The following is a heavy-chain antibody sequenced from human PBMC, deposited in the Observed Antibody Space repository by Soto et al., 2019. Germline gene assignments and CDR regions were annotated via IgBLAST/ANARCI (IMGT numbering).Heavy chain of an antibody. CDR3: ARAIITGTRYFDY. D-gene: IGHD1-20*01. CDR2: IYHSGST. Sequence: SETLSLTCAVSGGSISSGGYSWSWIRQPPGKGLEWIGYIYHSGSTYYNPSLKSRVTISVDRSKNQFSLKLSSVTAADTAVYYCARAIITGTRYFDYWGQGTLVTVSS. V-gene: IGHV4-30-2*01. J-gene: IGHJ4*02. CDR1: GGSISSGGYS.